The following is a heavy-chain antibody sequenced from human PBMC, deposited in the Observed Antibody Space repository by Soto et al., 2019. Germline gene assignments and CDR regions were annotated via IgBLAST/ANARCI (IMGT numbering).Heavy chain of an antibody. Sequence: QVQLVQSGAEVKKPGSSVKVSCKASGGTFSSYAISWVRQAPGQGLEWMGGIIPIFGTANYAQKFQGRVTITADESTSTAYMELGSLRSEDTAVYYCARVYCGGDCSQGLLPLYYYYYGMDVWGQGTTVTVSS. CDR2: IIPIFGTA. J-gene: IGHJ6*02. V-gene: IGHV1-69*01. CDR1: GGTFSSYA. CDR3: ARVYCGGDCSQGLLPLYYYYYGMDV. D-gene: IGHD2-21*02.